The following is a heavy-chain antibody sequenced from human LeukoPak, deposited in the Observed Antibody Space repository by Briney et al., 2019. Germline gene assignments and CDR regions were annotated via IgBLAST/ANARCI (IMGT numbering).Heavy chain of an antibody. J-gene: IGHJ5*02. D-gene: IGHD1-26*01. CDR1: GYSISSGYY. V-gene: IGHV4-38-2*02. CDR2: IYHSGST. CDR3: ASWELLRWFDP. Sequence: SETLSLTCTVSGYSISSGYYWGWIRPPPGKGLEWIGSIYHSGSTYYNPSLKSRVTISVDTSKNQFSLKLSSVTAADTAVYYCASWELLRWFDPWGQGTLVTVSS.